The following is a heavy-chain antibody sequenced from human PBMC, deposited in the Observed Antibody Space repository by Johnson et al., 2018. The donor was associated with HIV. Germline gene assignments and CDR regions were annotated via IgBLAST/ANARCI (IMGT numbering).Heavy chain of an antibody. J-gene: IGHJ3*02. CDR2: ISYDGSNE. D-gene: IGHD1-26*01. V-gene: IGHV3-30*04. CDR1: GFTFRSYA. CDR3: AKDLGDAVGTTHDAFDI. Sequence: QVQLVESGGGVVQPGRSLRLSCVASGFTFRSYAMHWVRQAPGKGLEWVAVISYDGSNEYYADSVKGRFTISRDNSKNALYLQMNSLRADDTAIYYCAKDLGDAVGTTHDAFDIWGQGTTVTVSS.